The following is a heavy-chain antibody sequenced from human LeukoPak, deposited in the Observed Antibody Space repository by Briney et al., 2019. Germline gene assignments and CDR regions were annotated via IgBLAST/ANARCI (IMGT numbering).Heavy chain of an antibody. J-gene: IGHJ3*02. CDR3: ARAGASYYYDSSGYYYPNDAFDI. D-gene: IGHD3-22*01. Sequence: GGSLRLSCAASGFTFSSYWMHWVRQAPGKGLVWVSRTNRDGSSTSYADSVKGRFTISRDNAKNTLYLQMNSLRAEDTAVYYCARAGASYYYDSSGYYYPNDAFDIWGQGTMVTVSS. V-gene: IGHV3-74*01. CDR2: TNRDGSST. CDR1: GFTFSSYW.